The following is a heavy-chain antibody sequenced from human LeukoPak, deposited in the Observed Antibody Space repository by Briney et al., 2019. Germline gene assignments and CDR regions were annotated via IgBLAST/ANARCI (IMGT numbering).Heavy chain of an antibody. CDR3: AKDHRVCSGGSCYFSYYYYMDV. V-gene: IGHV3-30*02. Sequence: PGGSLRLSCAASGFTFSSYGMHWVRQAPGKGLEWVAFIRFDGSNKYYADSVKGRFTISRDNSKNTLYLQMDSLRPEDTAAHCCAKDHRVCSGGSCYFSYYYYMDVWGKGTTVTVSS. CDR1: GFTFSSYG. D-gene: IGHD2-15*01. CDR2: IRFDGSNK. J-gene: IGHJ6*03.